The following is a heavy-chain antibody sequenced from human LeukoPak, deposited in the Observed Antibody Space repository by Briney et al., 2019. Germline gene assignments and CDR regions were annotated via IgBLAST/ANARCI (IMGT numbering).Heavy chain of an antibody. CDR2: ISYSGST. CDR3: ARWGSNMAREKGDH. D-gene: IGHD3-10*01. J-gene: IGHJ4*02. CDR1: AGSISNYY. Sequence: SETLSLTCTVSAGSISNYYWSWIRQPPGKGLELIGYISYSGSTNYNPSLKSRVTISVDTSKNQFSLKLSSVTAADTAVYYCARWGSNMAREKGDHWGQGTLVTVSS. V-gene: IGHV4-59*08.